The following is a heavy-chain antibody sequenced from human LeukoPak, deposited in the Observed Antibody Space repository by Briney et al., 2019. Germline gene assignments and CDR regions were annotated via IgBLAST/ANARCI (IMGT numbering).Heavy chain of an antibody. Sequence: PGGSLRLSCAVSGVNFSSYWMSWVRQAPGKGLEWVANIKQDGSEEYYVDSVKGRFTISTDNAKNSLYLQMNSLRAEDTAVYYCAELGITMIGGVWGKGTTVTISS. CDR3: AELGITMIGGV. D-gene: IGHD3-10*02. CDR2: IKQDGSEE. J-gene: IGHJ6*04. V-gene: IGHV3-7*01. CDR1: GVNFSSYW.